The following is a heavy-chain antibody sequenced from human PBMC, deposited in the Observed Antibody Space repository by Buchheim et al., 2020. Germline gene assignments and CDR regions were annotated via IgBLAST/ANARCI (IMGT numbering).Heavy chain of an antibody. D-gene: IGHD7-27*01. CDR3: ASWAGRDY. V-gene: IGHV3-7*01. CDR1: GFSLSNHW. Sequence: EVQLVESGGGLVQPGGSLRLSCAVSGFSLSNHWMTWVRQAPGKGLQWVANINQDGSGKFYVDAVKGRFTISRDGAKKSLYLQMNSLRAEDTAIYYCASWAGRDYWGQGT. J-gene: IGHJ4*02. CDR2: INQDGSGK.